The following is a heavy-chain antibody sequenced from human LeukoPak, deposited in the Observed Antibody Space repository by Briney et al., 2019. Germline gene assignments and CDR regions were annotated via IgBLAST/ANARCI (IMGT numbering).Heavy chain of an antibody. Sequence: GGSLRLSCAASGFTFSSYWMSWVRQAPGKGLEWVANIKQDGSEKYYVDSVKGRFTISRDNAKNSLYLQMNSLRAEDTAVYYCARVVSLIVVVIDAFDIWGQGIMVTVSS. D-gene: IGHD3-22*01. V-gene: IGHV3-7*01. CDR1: GFTFSSYW. J-gene: IGHJ3*02. CDR2: IKQDGSEK. CDR3: ARVVSLIVVVIDAFDI.